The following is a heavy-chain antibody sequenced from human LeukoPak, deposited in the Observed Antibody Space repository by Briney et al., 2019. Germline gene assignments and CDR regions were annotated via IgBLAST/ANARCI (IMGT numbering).Heavy chain of an antibody. CDR1: GYTFTSYY. CDR2: INPSGGST. J-gene: IGHJ4*02. CDR3: ARVSVGASGFDY. D-gene: IGHD1-26*01. V-gene: IGHV1-46*01. Sequence: ASVKVSCKASGYTFTSYYMHWVRQAPGQGLEWMGIINPSGGSTSYAQKFQGRVTMTRDMSTSTVYTELSSLRAEDTAVYYCARVSVGASGFDYWGQGTLVTVSS.